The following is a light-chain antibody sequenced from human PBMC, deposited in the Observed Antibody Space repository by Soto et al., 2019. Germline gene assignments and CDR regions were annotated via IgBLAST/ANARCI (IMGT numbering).Light chain of an antibody. V-gene: IGKV3-20*01. Sequence: EIVLTQSPGTLALSLGDEATLSCTASQTVNRNYLAWYLQKPAQPPRLLIYGVSNRAPGVPDRFSGGGSGTEFTLTIARLEPDDFGTYCCQQYIASPRTFGQGTRLEVK. J-gene: IGKJ1*01. CDR2: GVS. CDR1: QTVNRNY. CDR3: QQYIASPRT.